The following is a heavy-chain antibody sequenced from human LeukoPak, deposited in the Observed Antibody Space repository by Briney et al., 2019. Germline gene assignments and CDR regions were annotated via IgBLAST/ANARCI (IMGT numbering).Heavy chain of an antibody. CDR3: AKDSIARNGVYDAFDI. J-gene: IGHJ3*02. CDR1: GFTFVGYA. Sequence: GGSLRLSCVASGFTFVGYAMNWVRQAPGKGLEWVAHVGGTDDIKHYADSVKGRFTISRDNSKNTLYLQMNSLRAEDTAVFYCAKDSIARNGVYDAFDIWGQGAMVTVAS. D-gene: IGHD2-8*01. V-gene: IGHV3-23*01. CDR2: VGGTDDIK.